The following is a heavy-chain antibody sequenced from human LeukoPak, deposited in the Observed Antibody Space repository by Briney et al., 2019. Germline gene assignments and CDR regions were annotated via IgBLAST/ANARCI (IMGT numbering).Heavy chain of an antibody. V-gene: IGHV3-21*01. J-gene: IGHJ4*02. CDR3: ARAYCSSTRCSYYFDS. D-gene: IGHD2-2*01. CDR1: GFTFSSYR. CDR2: ISSSSTHI. Sequence: KPGGSLRLSCAASGFTFSSYRMNWVRQAPGKGLEWISSISSSSTHIYYADSVKGRFTISRDNAKNSLYLQMNSLRAEDTAVYYCARAYCSSTRCSYYFDSWGQGTLVTVSS.